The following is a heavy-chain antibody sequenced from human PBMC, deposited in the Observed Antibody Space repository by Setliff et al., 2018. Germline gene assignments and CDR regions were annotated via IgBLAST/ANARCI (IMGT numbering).Heavy chain of an antibody. V-gene: IGHV4-61*09. CDR2: IYTSDST. Sequence: PSETLSLTCTVSGGSIRGAYNYWSWIRQPAGKGLEWIGQIYTSDSTHYNPSLRSRVTISVDTSKNQFSLKLSPVTAADTAVYYCARMSGFLYIDVWGKGTTVTVSS. J-gene: IGHJ6*03. D-gene: IGHD3-3*01. CDR3: ARMSGFLYIDV. CDR1: GGSIRGAYNY.